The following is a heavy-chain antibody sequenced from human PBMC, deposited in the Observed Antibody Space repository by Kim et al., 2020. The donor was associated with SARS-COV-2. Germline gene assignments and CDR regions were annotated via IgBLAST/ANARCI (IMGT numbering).Heavy chain of an antibody. CDR2: ISSTSNYI. J-gene: IGHJ4*02. CDR3: ARARWTPNYYFDY. D-gene: IGHD2-15*01. CDR1: GFTFSNNN. Sequence: GGSLRLSCAASGFTFSNNNINWVRQAPGKGLEWVSSISSTSNYIYYADSVKGRFTISRDNAKNSLYLQMNSLRAEDTAAYYCARARWTPNYYFDYWGQGTLVTVSS. V-gene: IGHV3-21*01.